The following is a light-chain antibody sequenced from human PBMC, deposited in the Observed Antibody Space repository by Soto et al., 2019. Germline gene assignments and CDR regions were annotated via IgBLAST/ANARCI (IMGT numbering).Light chain of an antibody. CDR3: QQYKNWLSLT. J-gene: IGKJ4*01. V-gene: IGKV1-17*01. CDR2: AAS. Sequence: DIQMTQSRSSLSASVGDRFTITCLAIQGIRNDLGWYQQKPWKAPKRLIYAASNLQSGVPSRFSGSGSGTEFTLTISSLQYDDFAVYYCQQYKNWLSLTFGGGTKVDIK. CDR1: QGIRND.